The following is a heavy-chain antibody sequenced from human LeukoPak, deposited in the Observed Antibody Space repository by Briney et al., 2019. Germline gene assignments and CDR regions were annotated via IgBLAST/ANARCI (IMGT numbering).Heavy chain of an antibody. Sequence: GGSLRLSCAASGFTFSSYAMHWVHQAPGKGLEWVAVISYDGSNKYYADSVKGRFTISRDNSKNTLYLQMNSLRAEDTAVYYCARERWAVAGGLDYWGQGTLVTVSS. J-gene: IGHJ4*02. V-gene: IGHV3-30*04. CDR1: GFTFSSYA. D-gene: IGHD6-19*01. CDR3: ARERWAVAGGLDY. CDR2: ISYDGSNK.